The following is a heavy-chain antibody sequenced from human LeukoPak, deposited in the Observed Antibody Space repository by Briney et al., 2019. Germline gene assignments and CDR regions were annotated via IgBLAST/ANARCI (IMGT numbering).Heavy chain of an antibody. CDR1: GGSISSYY. D-gene: IGHD5-24*01. CDR2: IYYSGST. V-gene: IGHV4-59*01. Sequence: SETLSLTCTVSGGSISSYYWSWIRQPPGKGLEWIGYIYYSGSTNYNPSLKSRVTISVDTSKNQFSLKLSSVTAADTAVYYCARVLRDGYNYHYYYMDVWGKGTTVTVSS. CDR3: ARVLRDGYNYHYYYMDV. J-gene: IGHJ6*03.